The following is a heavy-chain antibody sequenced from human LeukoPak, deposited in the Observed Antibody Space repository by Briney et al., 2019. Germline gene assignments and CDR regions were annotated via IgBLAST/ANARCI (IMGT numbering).Heavy chain of an antibody. V-gene: IGHV5-10-1*01. D-gene: IGHD3-16*01. CDR2: IDPSDSYT. CDR3: GRGRGKVDY. Sequence: AVSLQISCKGSGYGFTSYWISWVGQMAGTGLEWIGRIDPSDSYTNYSPSSQGHVTISADRSISTAYLQWSSLKASDTAMYFCGRGRGKVDYWGQGTLVTVSS. J-gene: IGHJ4*02. CDR1: GYGFTSYW.